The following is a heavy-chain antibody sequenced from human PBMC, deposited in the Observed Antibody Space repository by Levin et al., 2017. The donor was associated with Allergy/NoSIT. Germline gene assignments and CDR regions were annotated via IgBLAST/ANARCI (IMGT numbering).Heavy chain of an antibody. CDR2: IYYSGST. CDR3: ARSPYSSGWDVDGYYFDY. D-gene: IGHD6-19*01. CDR1: GGSISSSSYY. J-gene: IGHJ4*02. V-gene: IGHV4-39*01. Sequence: SETLSLTCTVSGGSISSSSYYWGWIRQPPGKGLEWIGSIYYSGSTYYNPSLKSRVTISVDTSKNQFSLKLSSVTAADTAVYYCARSPYSSGWDVDGYYFDYWGQGTLVTVSS.